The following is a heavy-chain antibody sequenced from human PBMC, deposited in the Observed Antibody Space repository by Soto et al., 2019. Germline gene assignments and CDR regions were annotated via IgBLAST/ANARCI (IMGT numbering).Heavy chain of an antibody. J-gene: IGHJ6*02. CDR3: ARVSPYYYYGMDV. Sequence: GGSLRLSCAASGFTFSSYAMHWVRQAPGKGLEWVAVISYDGSNKYYADSVKGRFTISRDNSKNTLYLQMNSLRAEDTAVYYCARVSPYYYYGMDVWGQGTTVTVSS. CDR2: ISYDGSNK. V-gene: IGHV3-30-3*01. CDR1: GFTFSSYA.